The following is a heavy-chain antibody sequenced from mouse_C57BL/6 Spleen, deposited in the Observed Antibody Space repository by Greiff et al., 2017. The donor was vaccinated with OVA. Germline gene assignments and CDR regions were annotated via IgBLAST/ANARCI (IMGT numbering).Heavy chain of an antibody. CDR2: IHPSDSDT. CDR3: ANLYYSKGYFDY. CDR1: GYSFTSYW. D-gene: IGHD2-5*01. J-gene: IGHJ2*01. Sequence: QVQLQQPGAELVKPGASVKVSCKASGYSFTSYWMHWVKQRPGQGLEWIGRIHPSDSDTNYKQKFKGKATLTGDKSSSTAYMQLSSLTSEDSAVYYCANLYYSKGYFDYWGQGTTLTVSS. V-gene: IGHV1-74*01.